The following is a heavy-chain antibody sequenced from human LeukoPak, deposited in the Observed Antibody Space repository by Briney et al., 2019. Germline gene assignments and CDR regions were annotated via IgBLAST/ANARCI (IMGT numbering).Heavy chain of an antibody. CDR2: IYAGDSDT. J-gene: IGHJ4*02. Sequence: GEFLKISFKGSGYSFTSYWIGWVRQMPGKGLEWIGIIYAGDSDTRYSPSFQGQVTISAAKSIRTAYLQWSSLKTSDTAMYYCATGWELEPPPDYWGQGTLVTVSS. CDR3: ATGWELEPPPDY. D-gene: IGHD1-1*01. CDR1: GYSFTSYW. V-gene: IGHV5-51*01.